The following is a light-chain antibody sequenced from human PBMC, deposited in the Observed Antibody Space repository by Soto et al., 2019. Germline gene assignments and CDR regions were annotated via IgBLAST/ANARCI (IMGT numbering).Light chain of an antibody. J-gene: IGLJ1*01. CDR2: DVS. CDR3: SSYTSSSTPYV. Sequence: QSVLTQPASVSRSPGQSITISCTGTSSDVGGYNYVSWYQQHPGKASKLMIYDVSNRPSGVSNRFSGSMSGNTASLTISGLQAEDEADYYCSSYTSSSTPYVFETGTKVTVL. CDR1: SSDVGGYNY. V-gene: IGLV2-14*01.